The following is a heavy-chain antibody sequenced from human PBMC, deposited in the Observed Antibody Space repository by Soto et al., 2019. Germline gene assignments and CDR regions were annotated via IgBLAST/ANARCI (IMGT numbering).Heavy chain of an antibody. J-gene: IGHJ4*02. CDR2: INHSGST. CDR1: GGSFSGYY. CDR3: AKDRQFRSYYESAGHYNN. V-gene: IGHV4-34*01. D-gene: IGHD3-10*01. Sequence: PSETLSLTCAVYGGSFSGYYWSWIRQPPGKGLEWIGEINHSGSTNYNPSLKSRVTISVDTSKNQFSLQLNSLRAEDTAIYYCAKDRQFRSYYESAGHYNNWGQGTLVTVSS.